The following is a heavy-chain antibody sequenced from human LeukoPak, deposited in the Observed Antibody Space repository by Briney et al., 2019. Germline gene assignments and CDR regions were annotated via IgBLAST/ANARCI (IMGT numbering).Heavy chain of an antibody. Sequence: KTSETLSLTCTVSGASISSCYWSWIRQPPGKGLEWIGYIYYSGSTNYNPSLKSRVTISVDTSKNQFSLKMSSVTAADTAVYYCARGRIGVATDSFDYWGQGTLVTVSS. CDR3: ARGRIGVATDSFDY. D-gene: IGHD5-12*01. CDR1: GASISSCY. V-gene: IGHV4-59*01. J-gene: IGHJ4*02. CDR2: IYYSGST.